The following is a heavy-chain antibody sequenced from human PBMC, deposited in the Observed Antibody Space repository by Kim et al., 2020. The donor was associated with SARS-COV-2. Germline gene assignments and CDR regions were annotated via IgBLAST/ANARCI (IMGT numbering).Heavy chain of an antibody. CDR2: IWYDGSNK. V-gene: IGHV3-33*06. J-gene: IGHJ6*02. CDR1: GFTFSSYG. D-gene: IGHD4-17*01. Sequence: GGSLRLSCAASGFTFSSYGMHWVRQAPGKGLEWVAVIWYDGSNKYYADSVKGRFTISRDNSKNTLYLQMNSLRAEDTAVYYCAKDLLRDYGGNFRGGGMGVWGQGTTVTVSS. CDR3: AKDLLRDYGGNFRGGGMGV.